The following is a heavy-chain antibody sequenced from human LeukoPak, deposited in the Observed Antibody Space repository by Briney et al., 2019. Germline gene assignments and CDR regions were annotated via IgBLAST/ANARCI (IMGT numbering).Heavy chain of an antibody. J-gene: IGHJ4*02. V-gene: IGHV3-66*01. Sequence: GGSLRLSCAASGFTFSSYAMSWVRQAPGKGLEWVSVIYSGGSTYYADSVKGRFTISRDNSKNTLYLQMNSLRAEDTAVYYCASPMRSSQSPLALDYWGQGTLVTVSS. CDR2: IYSGGST. CDR1: GFTFSSYA. D-gene: IGHD6-13*01. CDR3: ASPMRSSQSPLALDY.